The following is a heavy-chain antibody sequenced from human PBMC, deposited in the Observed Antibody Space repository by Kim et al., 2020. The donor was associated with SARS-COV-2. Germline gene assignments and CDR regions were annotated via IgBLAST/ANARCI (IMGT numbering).Heavy chain of an antibody. Sequence: GESLKISCKGSGYSFTSYWISWVRQMPGKGLEWMGRIDPSDSYTNYSPSFQGHVTISADKSISTAYLQWSSLKASDTAMYYCASLRYCSSTSCPNDYGMDVWGQGTTVTVSS. J-gene: IGHJ6*02. CDR3: ASLRYCSSTSCPNDYGMDV. CDR2: IDPSDSYT. CDR1: GYSFTSYW. V-gene: IGHV5-10-1*01. D-gene: IGHD2-2*01.